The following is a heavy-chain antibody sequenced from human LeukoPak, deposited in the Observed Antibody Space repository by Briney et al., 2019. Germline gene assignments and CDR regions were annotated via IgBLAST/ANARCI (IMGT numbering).Heavy chain of an antibody. CDR2: ISSSGSTI. J-gene: IGHJ4*02. CDR1: GFTFSSYE. Sequence: GGSLRLSCAASGFTFSSYEMNWVRQAPGKGLEWVSYISSSGSTIYYADSVKGRFTLSRDNAKNSLYLQMNSLRAEDTAIYYCVREMGGYPFDHWGQGTLVTVSS. V-gene: IGHV3-48*03. D-gene: IGHD5-12*01. CDR3: VREMGGYPFDH.